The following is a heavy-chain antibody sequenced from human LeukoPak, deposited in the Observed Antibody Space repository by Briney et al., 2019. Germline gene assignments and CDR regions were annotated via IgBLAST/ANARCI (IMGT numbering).Heavy chain of an antibody. CDR3: AKGEASDYGAYYFDY. Sequence: PGGSLRLSCAAFGFTFSSYAMSWVRQAPGKGLEWVSAISGSGGSTYYADSVKGRFTISRDNSKNTLYLQMNSLRAEDTAVYYCAKGEASDYGAYYFDYWGQGTLVTVSS. D-gene: IGHD4-17*01. CDR2: ISGSGGST. J-gene: IGHJ4*02. CDR1: GFTFSSYA. V-gene: IGHV3-23*01.